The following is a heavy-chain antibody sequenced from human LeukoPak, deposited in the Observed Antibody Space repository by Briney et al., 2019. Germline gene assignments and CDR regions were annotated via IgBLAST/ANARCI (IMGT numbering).Heavy chain of an antibody. CDR3: AKDPGYGDLLFMDV. J-gene: IGHJ6*03. D-gene: IGHD4-17*01. Sequence: PGGSLRLSCAASGFTFSRYSMNWVRQAPGKGLEWVSYISSASSTKYYADSVKGRFTISRDNSKNTLYLQMNSLRAEDTAVYYCAKDPGYGDLLFMDVWGKGTTVTISS. CDR2: ISSASSTK. CDR1: GFTFSRYS. V-gene: IGHV3-48*01.